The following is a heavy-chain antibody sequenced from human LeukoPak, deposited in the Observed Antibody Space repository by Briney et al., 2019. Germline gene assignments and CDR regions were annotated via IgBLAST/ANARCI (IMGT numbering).Heavy chain of an antibody. CDR1: GGTFSSYA. CDR3: ASPMYSSGLGYNRYYYYYMDV. J-gene: IGHJ6*03. V-gene: IGHV1-69*06. D-gene: IGHD6-19*01. Sequence: ASVKVSCKASGGTFSSYAISWVRQAPGQGLEWMGGIIPIFGTANYAQKFQGRVTITADKSTSTAYMELSSLRSEDTAVYYCASPMYSSGLGYNRYYYYYMDVWGKGTTVTVSS. CDR2: IIPIFGTA.